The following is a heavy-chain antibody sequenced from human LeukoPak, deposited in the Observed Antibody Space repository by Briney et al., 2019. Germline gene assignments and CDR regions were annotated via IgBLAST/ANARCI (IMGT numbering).Heavy chain of an antibody. CDR2: IKQDGSEK. J-gene: IGHJ6*02. CDR1: GFTFSSYW. D-gene: IGHD6-13*01. Sequence: PGGSLRFSCAASGFTFSSYWMSWVRQAPGKGLEWVANIKQDGSEKYYVDSVKGRFTISRDNAKNSLYLQMNSLRAEDTAVYYCAREQLAYYYYGMDVWGQGTTVTVSS. V-gene: IGHV3-7*01. CDR3: AREQLAYYYYGMDV.